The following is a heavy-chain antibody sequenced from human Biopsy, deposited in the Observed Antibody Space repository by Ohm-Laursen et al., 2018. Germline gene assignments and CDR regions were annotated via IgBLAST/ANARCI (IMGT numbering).Heavy chain of an antibody. Sequence: ASVKVSCKASGYIFTSYYMHWVRQAPGQELEWMGMINPSGSTTSYPQIFQGRVTMTRDTSKSTVYMELSSLRSADTAVYFCARNTGWYGDLYYFDYWGQGTLVTVSS. V-gene: IGHV1-46*01. CDR3: ARNTGWYGDLYYFDY. J-gene: IGHJ4*02. CDR1: GYIFTSYY. CDR2: INPSGSTT. D-gene: IGHD6-19*01.